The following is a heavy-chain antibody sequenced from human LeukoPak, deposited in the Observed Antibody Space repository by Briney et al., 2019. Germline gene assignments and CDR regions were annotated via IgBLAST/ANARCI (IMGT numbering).Heavy chain of an antibody. CDR3: TTLRFLEWLSIYYYYYMDV. D-gene: IGHD3-3*01. J-gene: IGHJ6*03. Sequence: GGSLRLSCAASGFTFRSYWMTWVRQAPGKGLEWVGRIKSKTDGGTTDYAAPVKGRFTISRDDSKNTLYLQMNSLKTEDTAVYYCTTLRFLEWLSIYYYYYMDVWGKGTTVTVSS. CDR2: IKSKTDGGTT. CDR1: GFTFRSYW. V-gene: IGHV3-15*01.